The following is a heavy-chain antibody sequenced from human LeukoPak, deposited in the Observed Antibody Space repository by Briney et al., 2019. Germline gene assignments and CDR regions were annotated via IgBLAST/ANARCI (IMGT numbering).Heavy chain of an antibody. V-gene: IGHV3-11*01. J-gene: IGHJ6*03. CDR2: ISSSGSTI. Sequence: GGSLRLSCAASGFTFSDYYMSWIRQAPGKGLEWVSYISSSGSTIYYADSVKGRFTICRDNAKNSLYLQMNSLRAEDTAVYYCVRDCWCSSTSCYTCYMDVWGKGTTVTVSS. CDR1: GFTFSDYY. D-gene: IGHD2-2*02. CDR3: VRDCWCSSTSCYTCYMDV.